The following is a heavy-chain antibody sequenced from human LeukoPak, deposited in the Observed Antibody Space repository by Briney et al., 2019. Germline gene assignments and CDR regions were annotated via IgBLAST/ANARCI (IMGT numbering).Heavy chain of an antibody. CDR1: GYTFTSYG. J-gene: IGHJ6*03. D-gene: IGHD3-3*01. V-gene: IGHV1-18*01. Sequence: ASVKVSCKASGYTFTSYGISWVRQAPGQGLEWMGWISAYNGNTNYAQKLQGRVTMTTDTSTSTAYMELRSLRSDDTAVYYCARGVVHYYYYYYMDVWGKGTTVTVSS. CDR3: ARGVVHYYYYYYMDV. CDR2: ISAYNGNT.